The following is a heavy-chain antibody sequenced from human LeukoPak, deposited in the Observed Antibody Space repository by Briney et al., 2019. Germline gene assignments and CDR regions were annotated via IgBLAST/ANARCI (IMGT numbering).Heavy chain of an antibody. D-gene: IGHD3-3*01. CDR3: ARNEHYDSWSGYLGYFDY. Sequence: SETLSLTCTVSGGSISTITYYWGWIRQPPGKGLEWIGSIYYSGSTYYNPSLKSRVTISVDTSKNQFSLKLSSVTAADTAVYYCARNEHYDSWSGYLGYFDYWGQGTLVTVSS. J-gene: IGHJ4*02. V-gene: IGHV4-39*01. CDR2: IYYSGST. CDR1: GGSISTITYY.